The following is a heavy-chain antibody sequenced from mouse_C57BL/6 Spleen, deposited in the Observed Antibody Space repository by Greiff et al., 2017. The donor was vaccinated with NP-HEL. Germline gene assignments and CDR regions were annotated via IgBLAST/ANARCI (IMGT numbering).Heavy chain of an antibody. Sequence: EVQVVESGGGLVKPGGSLKLSCAASGFTFSDYGMHWVRQAPEKGLEWVAYISSGSSTIYYADTVKGRFTISRDNAKNTLFLQMTRLRSEDTAMYYCARRDYYGTYWYFDVWGTGTTVTVSS. CDR1: GFTFSDYG. D-gene: IGHD1-1*01. CDR2: ISSGSSTI. J-gene: IGHJ1*03. V-gene: IGHV5-17*01. CDR3: ARRDYYGTYWYFDV.